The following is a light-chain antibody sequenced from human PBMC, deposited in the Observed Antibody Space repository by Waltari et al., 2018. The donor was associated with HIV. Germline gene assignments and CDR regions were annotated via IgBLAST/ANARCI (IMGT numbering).Light chain of an antibody. CDR1: GSKNGATYD. V-gene: IGLV1-40*01. J-gene: IGLJ2*01. CDR2: GNS. Sequence: SVLTQPPSVSGAPGKMVTSSCSESGSKNGATYDVHWYQHLPGTAPKLLSYGNSNRPSGVPARFSGSKSGTSASLAITGLQPEDEGDYYCQSYDSRLSGSVFGGGTKLTVL. CDR3: QSYDSRLSGSV.